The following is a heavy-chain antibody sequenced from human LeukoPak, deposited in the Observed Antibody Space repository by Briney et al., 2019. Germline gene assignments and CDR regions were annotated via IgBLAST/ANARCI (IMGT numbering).Heavy chain of an antibody. V-gene: IGHV3-21*05. D-gene: IGHD3-22*01. J-gene: IGHJ4*02. Sequence: PGGSLRLSCAASGFTFSSYEMNWVRQAPGKGLEWVSYISSSSSYIYYADSVKGRFTISRDNAKNSLYLQMNSLRAEDTAVYYCARDPVGVITTVYYFDYWGQGTLVTVSS. CDR3: ARDPVGVITTVYYFDY. CDR1: GFTFSSYE. CDR2: ISSSSSYI.